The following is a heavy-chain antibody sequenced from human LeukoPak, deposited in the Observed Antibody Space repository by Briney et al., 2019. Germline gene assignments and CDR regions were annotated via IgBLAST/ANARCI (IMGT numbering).Heavy chain of an antibody. CDR3: AREGRKSRGVDIVRKKETGYYYMDV. Sequence: GGSLRFSCAASGLTFSSYNMNWVRQAPGKGLEWVSFISNSSDYIYYTDSVKGRFTISRDNDKNSLYPQMRGLRAEDTAVYYCAREGRKSRGVDIVRKKETGYYYMDVWGKGTTVTVSS. V-gene: IGHV3-21*01. J-gene: IGHJ6*03. CDR2: ISNSSDYI. CDR1: GLTFSSYN. D-gene: IGHD2-15*01.